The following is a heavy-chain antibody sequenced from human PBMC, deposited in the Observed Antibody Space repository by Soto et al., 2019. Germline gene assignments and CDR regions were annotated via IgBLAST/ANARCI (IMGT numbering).Heavy chain of an antibody. Sequence: QVQLVQSGAEVKKPGSSVKVSCKASGGTFSSYTISWVRHAPGQGLEWMGRIIPILGIANYAQKFQCRVTITADKSTSTSYMKLSSLRSEDTAVYYCARDTQQLGNGEFDYWGKGTLVTVSA. CDR3: ARDTQQLGNGEFDY. V-gene: IGHV1-69*08. CDR1: GGTFSSYT. CDR2: IIPILGIA. D-gene: IGHD6-13*01. J-gene: IGHJ4*02.